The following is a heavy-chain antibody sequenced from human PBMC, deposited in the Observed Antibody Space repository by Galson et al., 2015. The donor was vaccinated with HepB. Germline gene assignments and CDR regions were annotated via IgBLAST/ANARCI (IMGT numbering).Heavy chain of an antibody. D-gene: IGHD5-18*01. CDR1: GFTFSSYA. V-gene: IGHV3-30-3*01. CDR2: ISYDGSNK. Sequence: SLRLSCAASGFTFSSYAMHWVRQAPGKGLEWVAVISYDGSNKYYADSVKGRFTISRDNSKNTLYLQMNSLRAEDTAVYYCARSPGYSYADYFDYWGQGTLVTVSS. CDR3: ARSPGYSYADYFDY. J-gene: IGHJ4*02.